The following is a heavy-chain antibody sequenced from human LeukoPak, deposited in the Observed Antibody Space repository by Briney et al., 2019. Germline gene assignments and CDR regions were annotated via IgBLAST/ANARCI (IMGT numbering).Heavy chain of an antibody. J-gene: IGHJ3*02. CDR1: GGSIRSGGYY. CDR3: ARARVDDVEMVYAIRAFDI. V-gene: IGHV4-31*03. CDR2: IYYSGIS. D-gene: IGHD2-8*01. Sequence: SQTLSLTCTVSGGSIRSGGYYWSWIRQHPGKGLEWIGYIYYSGISKYNPSLNSRVTISVDTSKNQFSLKLRSVTAADTAVYYCARARVDDVEMVYAIRAFDIWGQGTLVTVSS.